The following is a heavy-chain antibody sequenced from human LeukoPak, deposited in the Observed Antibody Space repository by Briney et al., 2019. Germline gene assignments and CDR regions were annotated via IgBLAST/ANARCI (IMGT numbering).Heavy chain of an antibody. Sequence: GGSLRLSCAASGFTFSSNWMNWVRQAPGKGLVWVSRINSDGSTITYAGSVKGRFTISRDNSKNTLYLQMNSLRAEDTAVYYCAKDLTTPGYFDYWGQGTLVTVSS. CDR2: INSDGSTI. CDR3: AKDLTTPGYFDY. D-gene: IGHD3-9*01. J-gene: IGHJ4*02. CDR1: GFTFSSNW. V-gene: IGHV3-74*01.